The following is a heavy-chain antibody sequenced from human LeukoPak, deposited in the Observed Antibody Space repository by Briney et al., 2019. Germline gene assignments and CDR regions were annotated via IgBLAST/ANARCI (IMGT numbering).Heavy chain of an antibody. J-gene: IGHJ4*02. D-gene: IGHD3-3*01. V-gene: IGHV1-2*02. Sequence: ASVTVSCKASGYTFTGYYMHWVRQAPGQGREWMGWINPNSGGTNYAQKFQGRVTMTRDTSISTAYMELSRLRSDDTAVYYCARTTIFGVVTPDYWGQGTLVTVSS. CDR1: GYTFTGYY. CDR3: ARTTIFGVVTPDY. CDR2: INPNSGGT.